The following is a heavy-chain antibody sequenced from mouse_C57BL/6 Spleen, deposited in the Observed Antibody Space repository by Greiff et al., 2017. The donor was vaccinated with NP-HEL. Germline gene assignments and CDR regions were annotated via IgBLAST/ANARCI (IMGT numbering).Heavy chain of an antibody. CDR3: ERKTTVGYFDV. Sequence: EVQLQQSGGGLVQPGESLKLSCESNEYEFPSHDMSWVRKTPEKRLELVAAINSDGGSTYYPDTMERRFILSRDKTKKTLYLQMSSLRSEDTAVYYCERKTTVGYFDVWGTGTTVTVSS. CDR2: INSDGGST. D-gene: IGHD1-1*01. V-gene: IGHV5-2*01. J-gene: IGHJ1*03. CDR1: EYEFPSHD.